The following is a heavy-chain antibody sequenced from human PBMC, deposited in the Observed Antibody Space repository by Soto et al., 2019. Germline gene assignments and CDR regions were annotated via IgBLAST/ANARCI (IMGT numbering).Heavy chain of an antibody. CDR2: INGDGTDT. CDR1: GFTFSMYW. V-gene: IGHV3-74*03. Sequence: EVQLVESGGGLVQPGGSLRLSCAASGFTFSMYWMHWVRQAPGKGLLWVSRINGDGTDTTYADSVKGRFTISRDNAKKTVYLQVNGLRAEDTAVYYCAREVGRGSGSYYLDYWGQETLVTVSS. D-gene: IGHD3-16*01. CDR3: AREVGRGSGSYYLDY. J-gene: IGHJ4*02.